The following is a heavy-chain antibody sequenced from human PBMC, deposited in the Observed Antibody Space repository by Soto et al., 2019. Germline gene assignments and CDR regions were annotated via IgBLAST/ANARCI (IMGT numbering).Heavy chain of an antibody. Sequence: PGESLKISCKGSGYSFTSYWISWVRQMPGKGLEWMGRIDPSDSYTNYSPSFQGHVTISADKSISTAYLQWSSLKASDTAMYYCARPEAAAGTGYYYYDMDVWGQGTTVTVSS. J-gene: IGHJ6*02. V-gene: IGHV5-10-1*01. CDR1: GYSFTSYW. CDR3: ARPEAAAGTGYYYYDMDV. D-gene: IGHD6-13*01. CDR2: IDPSDSYT.